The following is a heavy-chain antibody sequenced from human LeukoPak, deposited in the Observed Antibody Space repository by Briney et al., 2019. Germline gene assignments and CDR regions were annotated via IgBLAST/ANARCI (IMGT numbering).Heavy chain of an antibody. CDR1: GGSLSSYY. CDR3: ARHNYDDYVFDI. V-gene: IGHV4-59*08. D-gene: IGHD4-17*01. J-gene: IGHJ3*02. Sequence: PSETLSLTCTVSGGSLSSYYFSWIRQSPGKGLEWIAYINYSGSASYNPSLKSRVTMSVDTSKRFSLSLSSVTAADTAVYYCARHNYDDYVFDIWGQGTKVTVSS. CDR2: INYSGSA.